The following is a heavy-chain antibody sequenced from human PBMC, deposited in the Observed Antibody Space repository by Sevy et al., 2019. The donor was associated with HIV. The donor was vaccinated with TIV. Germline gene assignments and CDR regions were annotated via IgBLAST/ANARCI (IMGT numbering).Heavy chain of an antibody. CDR1: GFTFSSYA. CDR2: ISYDGSNK. J-gene: IGHJ4*02. D-gene: IGHD3-22*01. CDR3: AREQSPSYHYDSSGSGPPDY. Sequence: GGSLRLSCAASGFTFSSYAMHWVRQAPGKGLEWVAVISYDGSNKYYADSVKGRFTISRDNSKNTLYLQMNSLRAEDTAVYYCAREQSPSYHYDSSGSGPPDYWGQGTLVTVSS. V-gene: IGHV3-30-3*01.